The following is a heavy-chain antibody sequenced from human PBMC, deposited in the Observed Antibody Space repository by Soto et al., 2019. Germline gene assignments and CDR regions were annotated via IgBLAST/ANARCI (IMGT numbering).Heavy chain of an antibody. J-gene: IGHJ4*02. Sequence: QVQLVQSGAEVKEPGASVRVSCKASGYTFTSHSLHWARQAPGQGLEWMGWIIVSHGSPRYAPQFQGRLTFGTDTFTATAYMELTRLTPEDTAVYYCARTPRAQMIVLEAATRFDYWGQGTLVTVSS. CDR3: ARTPRAQMIVLEAATRFDY. CDR1: GYTFTSHS. D-gene: IGHD2-15*01. CDR2: IIVSHGSP. V-gene: IGHV1-3*01.